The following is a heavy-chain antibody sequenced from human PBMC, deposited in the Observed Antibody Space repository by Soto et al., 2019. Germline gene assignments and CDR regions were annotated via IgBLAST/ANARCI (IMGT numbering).Heavy chain of an antibody. CDR2: ISGSGGST. Sequence: GGSLSLSCAASGFTFSSYAMSWVRQAPGKGLEWVSAISGSGGSTYYADSVKGRFTISRDNSKNTLYLQMNSLRAEDTAVYYCAKAWGELLRRVYYYGMDIWGQGTTVTVSS. D-gene: IGHD1-26*01. CDR1: GFTFSSYA. CDR3: AKAWGELLRRVYYYGMDI. J-gene: IGHJ6*02. V-gene: IGHV3-23*01.